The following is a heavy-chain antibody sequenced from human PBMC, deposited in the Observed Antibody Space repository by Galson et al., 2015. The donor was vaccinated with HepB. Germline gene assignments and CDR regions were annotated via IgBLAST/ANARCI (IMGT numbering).Heavy chain of an antibody. V-gene: IGHV1-69*10. Sequence: SVKVSCKASGGTFSSYAISWVRQAPGQGLEWMGGIIPILGIANYAQKFQGRVTITADKSTSTAYMELSSLRSEDTAVYYCARGSPTYYYGSSGYYFDYWGQGTLVTVSS. CDR3: ARGSPTYYYGSSGYYFDY. CDR2: IIPILGIA. J-gene: IGHJ4*02. D-gene: IGHD3-22*01. CDR1: GGTFSSYA.